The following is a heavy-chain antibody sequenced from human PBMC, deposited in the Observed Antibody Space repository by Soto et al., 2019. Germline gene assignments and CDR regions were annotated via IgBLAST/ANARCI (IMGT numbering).Heavy chain of an antibody. CDR1: GDSISSSSHY. V-gene: IGHV4-39*01. D-gene: IGHD3-10*02. CDR2: IYYTGKT. J-gene: IGHJ5*02. CDR3: ARQGKYPAYVVWFDP. Sequence: QLQLQESGPGLVKPSETLSLTCIVSGDSISSSSHYWAWIRQSPGKGLEWIGSIYYTGKTYYRPSVESRVTLSVDPSKDPFSLSLRSVTAEETAFYYCARQGKYPAYVVWFDPWGQGILVTVSS.